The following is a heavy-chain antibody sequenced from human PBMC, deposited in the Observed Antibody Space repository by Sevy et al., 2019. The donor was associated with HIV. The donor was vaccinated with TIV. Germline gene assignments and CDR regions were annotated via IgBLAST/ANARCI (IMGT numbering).Heavy chain of an antibody. CDR3: ARDRRFCGNECYLYYYYGMDV. V-gene: IGHV3-53*01. CDR2: IHADGSS. Sequence: GGSLRLSCAASEFNVNDNYTTWVRQAPGKGLEWVSIIHADGSSYYADSVKGRFTMSRDDSKNIVNLQMNSLRADDTAVYYCARDRRFCGNECYLYYYYGMDVWGQGTAVTVSS. D-gene: IGHD3-16*02. J-gene: IGHJ6*02. CDR1: EFNVNDNY.